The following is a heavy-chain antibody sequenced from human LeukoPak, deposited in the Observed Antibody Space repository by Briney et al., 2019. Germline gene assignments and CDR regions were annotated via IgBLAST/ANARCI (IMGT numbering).Heavy chain of an antibody. CDR3: ARDHRWGFDY. D-gene: IGHD7-27*01. V-gene: IGHV3-48*01. J-gene: IGHJ4*02. CDR1: GFTFSTYS. Sequence: GGSLRLSCAVSGFTFSTYSVNWVRQAPGKGLEWVSYIRSSSSTIWYADSVKGRFTISSDNAKSSLYLEMNSLRAEDTAVYFCARDHRWGFDYWGQGTLVTVPS. CDR2: IRSSSSTI.